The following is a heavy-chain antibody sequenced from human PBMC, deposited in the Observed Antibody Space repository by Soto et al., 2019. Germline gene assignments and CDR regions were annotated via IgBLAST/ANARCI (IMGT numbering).Heavy chain of an antibody. D-gene: IGHD5-12*01. CDR2: IIPILGIA. V-gene: IGHV1-69*04. Sequence: SVKVSCKASGGTFSSYTISWVRQAPGQGLEWMGRIIPILGIANYAQKFQGRVTITADKSTSTAYMELSSLRSEDTAVYYCARDSAPREYSGYDSDKYYYYYYMDVWGKGTTVTVSS. CDR3: ARDSAPREYSGYDSDKYYYYYYMDV. J-gene: IGHJ6*03. CDR1: GGTFSSYT.